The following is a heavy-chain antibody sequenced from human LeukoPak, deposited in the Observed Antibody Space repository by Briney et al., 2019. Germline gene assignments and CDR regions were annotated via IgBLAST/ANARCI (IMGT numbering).Heavy chain of an antibody. D-gene: IGHD6-6*01. CDR1: GYTFTSYG. CDR2: ISAYNGNT. CDR3: ARANNARGYYGMDV. Sequence: ASVKVSCKASGYTFTSYGISWVRQAPGQGLEWMGWISAYNGNTNYAQKLQGRVTMTTDTSTSTAYMELRSLRSDDTAVYYCARANNARGYYGMDVWGQGTTVTVSS. J-gene: IGHJ6*02. V-gene: IGHV1-18*01.